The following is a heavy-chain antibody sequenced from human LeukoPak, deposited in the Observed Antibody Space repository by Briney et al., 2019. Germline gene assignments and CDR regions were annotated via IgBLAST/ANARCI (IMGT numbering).Heavy chain of an antibody. CDR2: ISSSSSYI. CDR3: ARAPGAQYGDYHYWYFDL. D-gene: IGHD4-17*01. J-gene: IGHJ2*01. Sequence: GGSLRLSCAASGFTFSSYSMNWVRQAPGKGLEWVSSISSSSSYIYYADSVKGRFTISRDNAKNSLHLQMNSLRAEDTAVYYCARAPGAQYGDYHYWYFDLWGRGTLVTVSS. CDR1: GFTFSSYS. V-gene: IGHV3-21*01.